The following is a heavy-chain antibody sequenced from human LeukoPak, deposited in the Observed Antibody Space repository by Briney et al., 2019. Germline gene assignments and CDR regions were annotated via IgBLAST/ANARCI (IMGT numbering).Heavy chain of an antibody. CDR1: GFPVSSNY. J-gene: IGHJ6*03. CDR3: ARGREDCSGGSCYYYYYYMDV. V-gene: IGHV3-66*02. CDR2: IYSGGST. D-gene: IGHD2-15*01. Sequence: PGGSLRLSCAASGFPVSSNYMSWVRQAPGKGLEWVSVIYSGGSTYYADSVKGRFTISRDNSKNTLYLQMNSLRAEDTAVYYCARGREDCSGGSCYYYYYYMDVWGKGTTVTVSS.